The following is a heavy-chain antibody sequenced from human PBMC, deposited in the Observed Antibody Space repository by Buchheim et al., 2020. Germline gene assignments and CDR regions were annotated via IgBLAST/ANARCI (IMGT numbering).Heavy chain of an antibody. Sequence: QVQLVESGGGVVQPGRSLRLSCAASGFTFSSYAMHWVRQAPGKGLEWVAVISYDGSNKYYADSVKGRFTISRDNSKNTLYLQMNSLRAEDTAVYYCARDRPYYDILTGYPTDWGQGTL. V-gene: IGHV3-30-3*01. J-gene: IGHJ4*02. CDR2: ISYDGSNK. CDR1: GFTFSSYA. D-gene: IGHD3-9*01. CDR3: ARDRPYYDILTGYPTD.